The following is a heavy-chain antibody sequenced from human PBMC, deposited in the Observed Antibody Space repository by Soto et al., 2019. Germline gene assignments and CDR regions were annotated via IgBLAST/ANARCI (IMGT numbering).Heavy chain of an antibody. Sequence: SETLSLTCAVSGGSITSANWWTWVRQPPGGGLEGFGEISHSGITNYKASLKSRVTMSVDKTKNDVSLQLTSVTAADTAVYYCARVLRGWFDPWGQGTPVTVSS. CDR1: GGSITSANW. CDR2: ISHSGIT. V-gene: IGHV4-4*02. J-gene: IGHJ5*02. CDR3: ARVLRGWFDP.